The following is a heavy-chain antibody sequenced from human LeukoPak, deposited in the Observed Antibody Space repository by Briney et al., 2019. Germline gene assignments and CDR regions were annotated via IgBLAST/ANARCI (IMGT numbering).Heavy chain of an antibody. V-gene: IGHV4-59*08. CDR3: ARHVLVPAARGWFDP. CDR1: GGSISSYY. Sequence: SETLSLTCTVSGGSISSYYWSWIRQPPGKGLEWIGYIYYSGSTNYNPSLKSRVTISVDTSKNQFSLKLSSVTAADTAVYYCARHVLVPAARGWFDPWGQGTLVTVS. CDR2: IYYSGST. D-gene: IGHD2-2*01. J-gene: IGHJ5*02.